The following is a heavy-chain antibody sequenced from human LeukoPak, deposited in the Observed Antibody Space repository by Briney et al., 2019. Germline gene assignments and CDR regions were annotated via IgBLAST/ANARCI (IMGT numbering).Heavy chain of an antibody. CDR1: GGSISSYY. D-gene: IGHD2-15*01. Sequence: SETLSLTCTVSGGSISSYYWSWIRQPPGKGLEWIGYIYYSGSTNYNPYLKSRVTISVETSKNQFSLKLSSVTAADTAVYYCARGPPYLLFDYWGQGTLVTVSS. CDR2: IYYSGST. J-gene: IGHJ4*02. V-gene: IGHV4-59*01. CDR3: ARGPPYLLFDY.